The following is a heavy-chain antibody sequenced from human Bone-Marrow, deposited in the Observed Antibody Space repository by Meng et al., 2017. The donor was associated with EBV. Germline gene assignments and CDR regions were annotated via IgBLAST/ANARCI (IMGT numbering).Heavy chain of an antibody. D-gene: IGHD3-10*01. Sequence: GRLVPGGGEVKTSGSSVNVSCKTAVGTFSSDAISWVRQAPGQGLEWMGGLIPMLGAPNYAQKFQDRVTIIADKSMSIHYMELSSLRSDDTAVYYWASESGRGYTPDYWGRGTLVTVSS. CDR2: LIPMLGAP. J-gene: IGHJ4*02. CDR3: ASESGRGYTPDY. CDR1: VGTFSSDA. V-gene: IGHV1-69*06.